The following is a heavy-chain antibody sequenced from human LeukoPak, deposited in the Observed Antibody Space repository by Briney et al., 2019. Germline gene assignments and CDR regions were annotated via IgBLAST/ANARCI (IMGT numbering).Heavy chain of an antibody. J-gene: IGHJ4*02. D-gene: IGHD3-9*01. Sequence: GGSLRLSCAASGFTFSSYWMSWVRQAPGKGLEWVANIKQDGSKKYYVDSVKGRFTISRDNAKNSLYLQMNSLRAEDTAVYYCARDRSFVLRYFDWLPSPLDYWGQGTLVTVSS. CDR2: IKQDGSKK. CDR3: ARDRSFVLRYFDWLPSPLDY. V-gene: IGHV3-7*01. CDR1: GFTFSSYW.